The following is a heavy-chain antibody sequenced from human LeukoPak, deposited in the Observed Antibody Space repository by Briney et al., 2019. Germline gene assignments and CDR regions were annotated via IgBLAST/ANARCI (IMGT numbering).Heavy chain of an antibody. D-gene: IGHD6-19*01. V-gene: IGHV6-1*01. CDR1: GDSFSINSAA. J-gene: IGHJ4*02. CDR2: TYQRSKWYN. Sequence: SQTLSLTCAISGDSFSINSAAWNWIRQSPSRGLEWLGRTYQRSKWYNDYAVSVKSRITINPDISKNQFSLQLNSVTPEDTAVYYCARSPSPYSSGWYLDYWGQGTLVTVSS. CDR3: ARSPSPYSSGWYLDY.